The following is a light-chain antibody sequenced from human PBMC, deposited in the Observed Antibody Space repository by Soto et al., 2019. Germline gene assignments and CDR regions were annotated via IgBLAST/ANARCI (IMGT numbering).Light chain of an antibody. CDR3: QQSYSTPLT. Sequence: DIQMTQSPSSLSVSVGDRVTITCRASQCIGGFLNWYQQKLGRAPKLLISAASSLQSGVPSRFSGSGSGTDFTLTISSLQPEDFATYYCQQSYSTPLTFGGGTKVDIK. V-gene: IGKV1-39*01. CDR2: AAS. J-gene: IGKJ4*01. CDR1: QCIGGF.